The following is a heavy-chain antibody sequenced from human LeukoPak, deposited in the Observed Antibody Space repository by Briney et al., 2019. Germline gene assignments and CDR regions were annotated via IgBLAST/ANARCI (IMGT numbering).Heavy chain of an antibody. D-gene: IGHD6-19*01. V-gene: IGHV1-46*01. CDR1: GYTFTSYY. CDR2: INPSGGSS. Sequence: ASVKVSCKASGYTFTSYYMHWVRQAPGQGLEWMGIINPSGGSSTYAQKFQGRVTMTRDTSTSTVYMEMSSLRFEDTAVYYCARSIAVAGAFDYWGQGTLVTVSS. J-gene: IGHJ4*02. CDR3: ARSIAVAGAFDY.